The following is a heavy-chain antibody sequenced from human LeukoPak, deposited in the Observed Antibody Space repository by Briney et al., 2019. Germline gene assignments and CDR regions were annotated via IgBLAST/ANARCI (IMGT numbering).Heavy chain of an antibody. V-gene: IGHV3-11*01. J-gene: IGHJ4*02. CDR2: ISSSGSTI. Sequence: GGSLRLSCAASGFTFSDYYMSWIRQAPGKGLEWVSYISSSGSTIYYADSVKGRFTISRDNAKNSLYLQMNSLRAEDTAVYYCARVFTPGIAAAGVDYWGLGTLVTVSS. D-gene: IGHD6-13*01. CDR3: ARVFTPGIAAAGVDY. CDR1: GFTFSDYY.